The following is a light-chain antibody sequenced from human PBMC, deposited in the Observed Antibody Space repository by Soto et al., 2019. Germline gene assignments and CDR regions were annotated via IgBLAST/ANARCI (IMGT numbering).Light chain of an antibody. J-gene: IGKJ4*01. CDR3: LQDWKYPLT. V-gene: IGKV1-6*02. CDR2: AAS. Sequence: AVQMTQSPSSLSASVGDRVTITCRASQGIRNDLGWYQQKPGKAPNLLIYAASSLQSGVPSRFSGSGSGTDFTFTISRLQPEDFATYFCLQDWKYPLTFGGGTRVEVK. CDR1: QGIRND.